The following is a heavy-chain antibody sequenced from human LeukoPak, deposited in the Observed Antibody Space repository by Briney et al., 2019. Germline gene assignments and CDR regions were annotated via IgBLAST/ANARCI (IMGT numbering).Heavy chain of an antibody. V-gene: IGHV3-23*01. Sequence: GSLSLSCAASRFTFGSYAMTWVRQAPGKGLEWVSSISVSGGTTYYADSVKGRFTISRDNSKNTLYLQMNSLRAEDTAVYFCAKGRVWQWLVGGFDVWGLGTMVTVSS. J-gene: IGHJ3*01. D-gene: IGHD6-19*01. CDR1: RFTFGSYA. CDR3: AKGRVWQWLVGGFDV. CDR2: ISVSGGTT.